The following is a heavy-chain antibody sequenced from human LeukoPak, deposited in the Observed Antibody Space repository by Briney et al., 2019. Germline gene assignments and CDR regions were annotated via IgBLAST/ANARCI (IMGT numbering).Heavy chain of an antibody. D-gene: IGHD6-19*01. CDR2: IKQDGSDK. V-gene: IGHV3-7*01. CDR3: ARFVAGLHFDY. CDR1: GFTFSSYG. Sequence: PGGSLRLSCAASGFTFSSYGMSWVRQAPGKGLEWVGNIKQDGSDKYYVDSVKGRFTISRDNAKNSLYLQMNSLRAEDTAVYYCARFVAGLHFDYWGQGTLVTVSS. J-gene: IGHJ4*02.